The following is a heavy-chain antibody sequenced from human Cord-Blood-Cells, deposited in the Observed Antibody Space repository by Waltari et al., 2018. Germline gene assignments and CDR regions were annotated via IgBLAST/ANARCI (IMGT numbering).Heavy chain of an antibody. CDR2: ISSSSSYI. D-gene: IGHD1-26*01. Sequence: EVQLVESGGGLVKPGGSLRLSCAASGFTFSRYSMNWVRQAPGKGLEWVSSISSSSSYIYYADSVKGRFTISRDNAKNSLYLQMNSLRAEDTAVYYCARDFEWELYFDYWGQGTLVTVSS. CDR1: GFTFSRYS. CDR3: ARDFEWELYFDY. J-gene: IGHJ4*02. V-gene: IGHV3-21*01.